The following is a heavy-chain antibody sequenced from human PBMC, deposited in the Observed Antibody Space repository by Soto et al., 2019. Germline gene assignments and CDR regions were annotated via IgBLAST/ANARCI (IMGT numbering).Heavy chain of an antibody. Sequence: QVQLVESGGGVVQPGRSLRLSCAASGFTFSSYGMHWVRQAPGKGLEWVAVIWYDGSNKYYADSVKGRFTISRDNSKNTLYLQMNSLRAEDTAVYYCARGWGRFIAAAGYGMDVWGQGTTVTVS. CDR2: IWYDGSNK. V-gene: IGHV3-33*01. CDR3: ARGWGRFIAAAGYGMDV. CDR1: GFTFSSYG. D-gene: IGHD6-13*01. J-gene: IGHJ6*02.